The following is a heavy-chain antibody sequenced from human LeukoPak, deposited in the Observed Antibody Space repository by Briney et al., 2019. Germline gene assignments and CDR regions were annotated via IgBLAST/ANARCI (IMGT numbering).Heavy chain of an antibody. CDR3: ARRRHNFDFYNV. CDR2: TFYTGRT. V-gene: IGHV4-39*01. Sequence: ASETLSLTRTVSGDSIISNIYWWDWVRLPPGKGLEWIGATFYTGRTFYNPSLKSRVTISVDTSKNQFSLDLNSATAADTADYYCARRRHNFDFYNVWGQGTRVLVSS. CDR1: GDSIISNIYW. D-gene: IGHD3/OR15-3a*01. J-gene: IGHJ3*01.